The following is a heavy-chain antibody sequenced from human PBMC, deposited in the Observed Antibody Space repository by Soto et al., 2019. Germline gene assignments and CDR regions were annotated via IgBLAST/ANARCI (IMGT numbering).Heavy chain of an antibody. J-gene: IGHJ6*03. CDR3: AKRGDLDYGDYEDYCYHLDV. Sequence: EVQLLESGGGLVQRGGSLRLSCAASGFTFSSYAMSWVRQAPGKGLEWVSAISGSGGSTYYADCVKGRFTISRDNAKNTLHLQMNSLRAEDTAVYYCAKRGDLDYGDYEDYCYHLDVWGKGTTVTVSS. D-gene: IGHD4-17*01. V-gene: IGHV3-23*01. CDR1: GFTFSSYA. CDR2: ISGSGGST.